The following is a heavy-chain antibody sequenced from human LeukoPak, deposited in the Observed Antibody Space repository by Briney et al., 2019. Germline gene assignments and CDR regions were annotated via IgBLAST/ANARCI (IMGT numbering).Heavy chain of an antibody. CDR2: IYNSGST. D-gene: IGHD3-10*02. V-gene: IGHV4-59*01. CDR1: GGSISSYY. J-gene: IGHJ4*02. CDR3: ARAPRWSGSTSYFDY. Sequence: PSETLSLTCTVSGGSISSYYWSWIRKPPGKGLDCIGYIYNSGSTNYNPSLKSRVTISVDTSKNQFSLKLSSMTAADTAVYYCARAPRWSGSTSYFDYWGQGTLVTVSS.